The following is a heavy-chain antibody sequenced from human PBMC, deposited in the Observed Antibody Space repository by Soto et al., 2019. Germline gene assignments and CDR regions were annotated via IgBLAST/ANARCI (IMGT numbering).Heavy chain of an antibody. D-gene: IGHD1-1*01. CDR1: GFSLSSSGLG. V-gene: IGHV2-5*02. CDR3: AHTTGDGFFHS. CDR2: IYWDDEK. Sequence: QITLKESGPTLVKPTQTLTLTCTFSGFSLSSSGLGVGWIRQPPGKALEWLALIYWDDEKRYRPSLKSKLTITKDTSKNQVVLTMTNMDPVDTATYYCAHTTGDGFFHSWGQGTLVTVSS. J-gene: IGHJ4*02.